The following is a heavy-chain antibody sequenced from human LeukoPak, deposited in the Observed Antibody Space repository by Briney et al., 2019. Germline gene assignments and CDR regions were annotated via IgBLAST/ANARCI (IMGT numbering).Heavy chain of an antibody. Sequence: GASVKVSCKASGYTFTSYYTHWVRQAPGQGLEWMGIINPSGGSTSYAQKFQGRVTMTRDTSTSTVYMELSSLRSEDTAVYYCARHGLERLFDYWGQGTLVTVSS. CDR1: GYTFTSYY. V-gene: IGHV1-46*01. CDR2: INPSGGST. D-gene: IGHD1-1*01. J-gene: IGHJ4*02. CDR3: ARHGLERLFDY.